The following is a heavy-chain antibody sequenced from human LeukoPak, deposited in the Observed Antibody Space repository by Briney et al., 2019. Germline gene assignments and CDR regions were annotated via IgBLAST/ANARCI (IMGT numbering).Heavy chain of an antibody. J-gene: IGHJ5*02. D-gene: IGHD4-23*01. Sequence: ASVKVSCKASGYTFTSYAFNWVQQATGQGLEWIGWMKPNTGDAGYAQKFQGRVTMTRDTSISTAYLELSSLTSEDTAVYYCARDYGGNSGWFDPWGQGTLVTVSS. CDR2: MKPNTGDA. V-gene: IGHV1-8*01. CDR1: GYTFTSYA. CDR3: ARDYGGNSGWFDP.